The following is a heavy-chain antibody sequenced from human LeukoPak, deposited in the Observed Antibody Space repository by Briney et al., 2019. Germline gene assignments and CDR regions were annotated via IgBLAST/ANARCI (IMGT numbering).Heavy chain of an antibody. D-gene: IGHD6-19*01. J-gene: IGHJ4*02. V-gene: IGHV3-74*01. CDR3: ARPGIAVAAQLDY. CDR2: INSDGSST. CDR1: GFTFSSYW. Sequence: GGSLRLPCAASGFTFSSYWMHWVRHAPGKGLVWVSRINSDGSSTSYADSVKGRFTISRDNAKNTLYLQMNSLRAEDTAVYYCARPGIAVAAQLDYWGQGTLVTVSS.